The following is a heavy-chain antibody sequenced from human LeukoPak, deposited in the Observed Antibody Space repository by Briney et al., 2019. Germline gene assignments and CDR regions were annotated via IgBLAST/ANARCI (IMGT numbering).Heavy chain of an antibody. CDR1: GGSITGSRYY. V-gene: IGHV4-39*07. Sequence: SETLSLTCTVSGGSITGSRYYWGWIRQPPGKGLEWLGNIYYSGSIDHNPSLESRLTISLDTSKNQFSLKLSSVTAADTAVYYCAREFTIFGVAVYFDYWGQGTLVTVSS. CDR2: IYYSGSI. D-gene: IGHD3-3*01. J-gene: IGHJ4*02. CDR3: AREFTIFGVAVYFDY.